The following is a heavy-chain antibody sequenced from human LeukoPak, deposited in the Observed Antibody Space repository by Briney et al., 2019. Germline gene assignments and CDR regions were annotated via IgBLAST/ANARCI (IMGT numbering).Heavy chain of an antibody. V-gene: IGHV3-21*01. Sequence: GGSLRLSCAASGISFSNYSMNWVRQAPGKGLEWVSLISSSSRFIYYGDSVKGRFTISRDNAKKSLYLQMNSLRAEDTAVCYCARAVYCSGGGCFWYFDLWGRGTLVTVSS. D-gene: IGHD2-15*01. CDR3: ARAVYCSGGGCFWYFDL. J-gene: IGHJ2*01. CDR1: GISFSNYS. CDR2: ISSSSRFI.